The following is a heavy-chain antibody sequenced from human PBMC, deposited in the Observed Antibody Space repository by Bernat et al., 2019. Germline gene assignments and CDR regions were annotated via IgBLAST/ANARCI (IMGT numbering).Heavy chain of an antibody. J-gene: IGHJ6*02. CDR3: ARDLGYCSGGSCSDGMDV. CDR1: GYTFTGYY. V-gene: IGHV1-2*04. Sequence: QVQLVQSGAEVKKPGASVKVSCKASGYTFTGYYMHWVRQAPGQGLEWMGWINPNSGGTNYAQKCQGWVTMTRDTSISTAYMELSRLRSDDTAVYYCARDLGYCSGGSCSDGMDVWGQGTTVTVSS. D-gene: IGHD2-15*01. CDR2: INPNSGGT.